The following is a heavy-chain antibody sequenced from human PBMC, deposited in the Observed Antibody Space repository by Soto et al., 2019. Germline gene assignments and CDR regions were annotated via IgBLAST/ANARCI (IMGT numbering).Heavy chain of an antibody. CDR3: XXXXXXXXXGXY. CDR2: IYYSGST. CDR1: GGSISSGGYY. Sequence: QVQLQESGPGLVKPSQTLSLTCTVSGGSISSGGYYWSWIRQHPGKGLEWIGYIYYSGSTYYNPSLTSRXXXXXXXXXXXXXXXXXXXXXXXXXXXXXXXXXXXXXGXYWGQGTLVTVSS. J-gene: IGHJ4*02. V-gene: IGHV4-31*03.